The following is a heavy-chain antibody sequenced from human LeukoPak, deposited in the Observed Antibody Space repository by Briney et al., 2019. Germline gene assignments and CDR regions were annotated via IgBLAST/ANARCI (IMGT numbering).Heavy chain of an antibody. Sequence: GGSLRLSCAASGFTFSSYSMNWVRQAPGEGLEWVSYISSSSSTIYYADSVKGRFTISRDNAKNSLYLQMNSLRAEDTAVYYCARERKILYYDSSSDAFDIWGQGTMVTVSS. CDR1: GFTFSSYS. CDR3: ARERKILYYDSSSDAFDI. V-gene: IGHV3-48*01. D-gene: IGHD3-22*01. J-gene: IGHJ3*02. CDR2: ISSSSSTI.